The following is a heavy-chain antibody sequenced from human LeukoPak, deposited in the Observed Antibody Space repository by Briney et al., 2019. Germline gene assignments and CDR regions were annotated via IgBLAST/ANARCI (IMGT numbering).Heavy chain of an antibody. V-gene: IGHV4-34*01. D-gene: IGHD3-3*01. J-gene: IGHJ3*02. CDR2: INHSGST. Sequence: PSETLSLTCTVSGGSISSYYWSWIRQPPGKGLEWIGEINHSGSTNYNPSLKSRVTISVDTSKNQFSLKLSSVTAADTAVYYCARRSYYDFWSGYWLLGAFDIWGQGTMVTVSS. CDR3: ARRSYYDFWSGYWLLGAFDI. CDR1: GGSISSYY.